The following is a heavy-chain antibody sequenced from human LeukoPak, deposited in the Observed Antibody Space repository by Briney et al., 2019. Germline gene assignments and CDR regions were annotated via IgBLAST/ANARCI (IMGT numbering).Heavy chain of an antibody. D-gene: IGHD1-26*01. CDR2: FDPEDDER. Sequence: ASVKVSCKVSGYTLTELSMHWVRQAPGKGLEWMGSFDPEDDERIYARNFQGRLTMTDDTSTNTAYMELSSLRSEDTALYYCAISIVGAAEILYWGQGTLVTVSS. V-gene: IGHV1-24*01. J-gene: IGHJ4*02. CDR3: AISIVGAAEILY. CDR1: GYTLTELS.